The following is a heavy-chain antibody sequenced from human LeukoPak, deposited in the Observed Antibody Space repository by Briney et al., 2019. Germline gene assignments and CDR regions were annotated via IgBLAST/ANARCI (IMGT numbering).Heavy chain of an antibody. CDR1: GGSISSYY. CDR3: ARRSNIVGATFYFDY. Sequence: SETLSLTCTVSGGSISSYYWRWIRQPPGKGLELIGYIYYTGSTNYNPSLKSRVTISVDTSKNQFSLKLSSVTAADTAVYYCARRSNIVGATFYFDYWGQGTLVTVSS. V-gene: IGHV4-59*01. J-gene: IGHJ4*02. D-gene: IGHD1-26*01. CDR2: IYYTGST.